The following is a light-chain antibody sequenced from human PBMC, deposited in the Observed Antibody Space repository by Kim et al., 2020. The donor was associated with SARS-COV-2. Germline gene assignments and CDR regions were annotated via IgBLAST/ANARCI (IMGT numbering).Light chain of an antibody. CDR2: GVS. CDR1: LSVSSSY. CDR3: QLSGSSPS. Sequence: EIVLTQSPGTLSLSPGERATLSCRASLSVSSSYLAWYQQKPGQAPRLLMYGVSFRATGIPDRFSGGGSGTDFTLTISRLEPEDFAVYYCQLSGSSPSFGQGTKVDIK. V-gene: IGKV3-20*01. J-gene: IGKJ1*01.